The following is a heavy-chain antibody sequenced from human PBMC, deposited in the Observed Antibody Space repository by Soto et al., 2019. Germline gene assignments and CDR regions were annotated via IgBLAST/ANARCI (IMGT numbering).Heavy chain of an antibody. CDR1: GYTFTSYG. Sequence: GASVKVSCKASGYTFTSYGISWVRQAPGQGLEWMGGFDPEDGETIYAQKFQGRVTMTEDTSTDTAYMELSSLRSEDTAVYYCATAPHYLYGAAPTPCFYYWGQGTLVTVSS. CDR3: ATAPHYLYGAAPTPCFYY. V-gene: IGHV1-24*01. CDR2: FDPEDGET. J-gene: IGHJ4*02. D-gene: IGHD3-10*01.